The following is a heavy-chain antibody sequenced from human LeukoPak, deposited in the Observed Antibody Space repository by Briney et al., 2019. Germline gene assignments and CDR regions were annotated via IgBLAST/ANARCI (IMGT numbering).Heavy chain of an antibody. D-gene: IGHD5-18*01. CDR3: ARSDTATSHDAFDI. CDR1: GGSISSYY. Sequence: SETLSLTCTVSGGSISSYYWSWIRQPPGKGLEWIGYIYYSGSTNYNPSLKSRVTISVGTSKSQFSLKLSSVTAADTAVYYCARSDTATSHDAFDIWGQGTMVTVSS. J-gene: IGHJ3*02. V-gene: IGHV4-59*01. CDR2: IYYSGST.